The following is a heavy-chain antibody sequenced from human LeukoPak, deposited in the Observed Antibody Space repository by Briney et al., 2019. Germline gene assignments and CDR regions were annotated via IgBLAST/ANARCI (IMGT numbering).Heavy chain of an antibody. D-gene: IGHD3-10*01. V-gene: IGHV3-30*04. Sequence: GGSLRLSCAASGFTFSSYAMHWVRQAPGKGLEWVAIISYDGSDNYSADSVKGRFTISRDNSKNTLYLQMNSLRTGDTAVYYCARDQGATLVQGVTAYLDYWGQGTLVYVSS. J-gene: IGHJ4*02. CDR3: ARDQGATLVQGVTAYLDY. CDR2: ISYDGSDN. CDR1: GFTFSSYA.